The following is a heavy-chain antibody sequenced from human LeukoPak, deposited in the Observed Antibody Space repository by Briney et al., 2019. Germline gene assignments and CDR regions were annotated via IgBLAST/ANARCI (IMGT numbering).Heavy chain of an antibody. J-gene: IGHJ3*02. CDR3: AREQSSGWYLGAFDI. CDR2: IYHSGST. CDR1: GYSISTNYY. D-gene: IGHD6-19*01. Sequence: SETLSLTCAVSGYSISTNYYWGWIRQPPGKGLEWIGNIYHSGSTYYNPSLKSRVTLSVGTSKNQFSLKLSSVTAADTAVYYCAREQSSGWYLGAFDIWGHGTMVTVSS. V-gene: IGHV4-38-2*02.